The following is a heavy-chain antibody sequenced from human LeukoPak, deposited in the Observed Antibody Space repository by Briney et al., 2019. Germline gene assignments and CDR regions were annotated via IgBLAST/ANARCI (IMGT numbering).Heavy chain of an antibody. CDR3: ARDRGYSYGLPAFDI. J-gene: IGHJ3*02. Sequence: SETLSLTCAVYGGSFSGYYWSWIRQPPGKGLEWIGEIYHSGSTNYNPSLKSRVTISVDKSKNQFSLKLSSVTAADTAVYYCARDRGYSYGLPAFDIWGQGTMVTVSS. D-gene: IGHD5-18*01. V-gene: IGHV4-34*01. CDR1: GGSFSGYY. CDR2: IYHSGST.